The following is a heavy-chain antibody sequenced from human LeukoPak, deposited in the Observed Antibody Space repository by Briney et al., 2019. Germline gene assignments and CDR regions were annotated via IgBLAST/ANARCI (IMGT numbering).Heavy chain of an antibody. V-gene: IGHV3-7*01. CDR2: IQQDGNEE. D-gene: IGHD6-19*01. J-gene: IGHJ5*02. Sequence: GGSLRLSCAGSGFTFSSYWMGWVRQAPGKGLEWVANIQQDGNEEYYVDSVKGRFTISRDNVKNSLYLQMNSLRAEDTAVYYCARDSSGWYHWFDPWGQGTLVTVSS. CDR3: ARDSSGWYHWFDP. CDR1: GFTFSSYW.